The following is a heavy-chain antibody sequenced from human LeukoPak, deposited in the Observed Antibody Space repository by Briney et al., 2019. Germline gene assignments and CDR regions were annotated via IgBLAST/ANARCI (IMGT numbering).Heavy chain of an antibody. J-gene: IGHJ4*02. CDR2: VDPEDGET. Sequence: ASVKVSCKVSGYTFTDYYMHWVQQAPGKGLERMGLVDPEDGETIYAEKFQGRVTITADTSTDTAYMELSSLRSEDTAVYYCATYYYDSSGYPDFDYWGQGTLVTVSS. D-gene: IGHD3-22*01. V-gene: IGHV1-69-2*01. CDR1: GYTFTDYY. CDR3: ATYYYDSSGYPDFDY.